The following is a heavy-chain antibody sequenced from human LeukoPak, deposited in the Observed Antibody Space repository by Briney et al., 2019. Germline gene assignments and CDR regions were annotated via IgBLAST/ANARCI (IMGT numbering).Heavy chain of an antibody. CDR2: INPNSGGT. V-gene: IGHV1-2*02. CDR3: ARDPTYDFWSGYDY. Sequence: ASVKVSCKASGYTFTGYYMNWVRQAPGQGLEWMGWINPNSGGTNYAQKFQGRVTMTRDTSISTAYMELSRLRSDDTAVYYCARDPTYDFWSGYDYWGQGTLVTVSS. D-gene: IGHD3-3*01. CDR1: GYTFTGYY. J-gene: IGHJ4*02.